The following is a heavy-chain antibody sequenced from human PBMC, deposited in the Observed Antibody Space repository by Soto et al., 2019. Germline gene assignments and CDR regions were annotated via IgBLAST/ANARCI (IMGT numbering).Heavy chain of an antibody. CDR2: MSYSGTT. V-gene: IGHV4-39*01. J-gene: IGHJ5*01. D-gene: IGHD3-10*01. CDR1: GDSISSSSYS. CDR3: ATIWFGDSDF. Sequence: PSETLSLTCTVSGDSISSSSYSWGWIRQAPGKGLEWIGTMSYSGTTYYNPSLGSRATISVDTSRTLFSLKLGSVTAADTAVYYCATIWFGDSDFWGQRTLVTVSS.